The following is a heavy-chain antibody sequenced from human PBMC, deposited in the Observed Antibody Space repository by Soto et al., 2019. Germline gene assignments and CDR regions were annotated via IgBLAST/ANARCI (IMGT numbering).Heavy chain of an antibody. CDR1: GGSFSGYY. D-gene: IGHD2-21*01. J-gene: IGHJ3*02. CDR3: ARGPGGDPAFDI. CDR2: INHRGST. V-gene: IGHV4-34*01. Sequence: QVQLQQWGAGLLKPSETLSLTCAVYGGSFSGYYWSWIRQPPGKGLEWIGEINHRGSTNYNPSLKIRVTISVDTSKNQFSLKLSSVTAADTAVYYCARGPGGDPAFDIWGQGTMVTVSS.